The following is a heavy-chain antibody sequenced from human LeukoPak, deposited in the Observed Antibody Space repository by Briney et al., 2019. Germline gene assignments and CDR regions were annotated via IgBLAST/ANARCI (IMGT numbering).Heavy chain of an antibody. CDR2: INHSGST. CDR1: GGSFSGYY. Sequence: NPSETLSLTCAVYGGSFSGYYWSWIRQPPGKGLEWIGEINHSGSTNYNPSLKSRVTISVDTSKNQFSLKLSSVTAADTAVYYCARGPTRERARWGIAAGDPELIYSYGMDVWGQGTTVTVSS. D-gene: IGHD6-13*01. J-gene: IGHJ6*02. CDR3: ARGPTRERARWGIAAGDPELIYSYGMDV. V-gene: IGHV4-34*01.